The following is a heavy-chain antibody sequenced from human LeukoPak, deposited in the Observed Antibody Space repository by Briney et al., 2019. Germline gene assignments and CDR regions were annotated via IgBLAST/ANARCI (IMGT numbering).Heavy chain of an antibody. J-gene: IGHJ4*02. CDR3: ARDPVSGLTY. V-gene: IGHV4-31*03. CDR1: GGSISSGVYY. D-gene: IGHD3-10*01. CDR2: IYYSGST. Sequence: SQTLSLTCTVSGGSISSGVYYWSWIRQHPGKGLEWIGYIYYSGSTYYNPSLKSRVTISVDTSKNQFSLKLSSVTAADTAVYYCARDPVSGLTYWGQGTLVTVSS.